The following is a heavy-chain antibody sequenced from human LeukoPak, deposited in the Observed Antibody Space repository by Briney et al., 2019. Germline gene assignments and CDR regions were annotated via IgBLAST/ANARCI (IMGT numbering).Heavy chain of an antibody. D-gene: IGHD1-26*01. CDR3: AGHRSDGTYPLDY. V-gene: IGHV4-39*01. CDR1: GGSISSSNHY. J-gene: IGHJ4*02. CDR2: IYYSGST. Sequence: PSETLSLTCNVSGGSISSSNHYWGWIRQPPGKGLEWIGNIYYSGSTNYNPSLRSRVTISVDTSKNQFSLKLTSVTAADTAVYYCAGHRSDGTYPLDYWGQGALVTVSS.